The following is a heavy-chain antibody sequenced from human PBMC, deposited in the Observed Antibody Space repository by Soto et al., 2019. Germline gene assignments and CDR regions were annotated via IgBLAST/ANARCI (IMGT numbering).Heavy chain of an antibody. CDR1: GFTFSSYG. J-gene: IGHJ6*03. V-gene: IGHV3-30*18. D-gene: IGHD2-2*01. CDR2: ISYDGSNK. CDR3: AKGGKKVVPAQGGYMDV. Sequence: QVQLVESGGGVVQPGRSLRLSCAASGFTFSSYGMHWVRQAPGKGLEWVAVISYDGSNKYYADSVKGRFTISRDNSKNSLYLQMNSLRAEDTAVYYCAKGGKKVVPAQGGYMDVWGKGTTVTVSS.